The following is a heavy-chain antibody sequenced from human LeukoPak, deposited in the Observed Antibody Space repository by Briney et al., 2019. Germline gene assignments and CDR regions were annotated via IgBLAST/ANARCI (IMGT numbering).Heavy chain of an antibody. CDR2: ISHSGST. V-gene: IGHV4-34*01. Sequence: PSETLSLTCAVYGGSFSGYYWSWIRQPPGKGLEWIGEISHSGSTNYNPSLKSRVTISVDKSKNQFSLKLSSVTAADTAVYYCARDHREDSSGYYAFDYWGQGTLVTVSS. CDR3: ARDHREDSSGYYAFDY. J-gene: IGHJ4*02. CDR1: GGSFSGYY. D-gene: IGHD3-22*01.